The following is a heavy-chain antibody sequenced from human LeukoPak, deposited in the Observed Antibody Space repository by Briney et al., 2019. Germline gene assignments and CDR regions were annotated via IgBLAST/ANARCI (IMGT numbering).Heavy chain of an antibody. V-gene: IGHV1-24*01. Sequence: ASVKVSCKASGGTFSSYAISWVRQAPGKGLEWMGGFDPEDGETIYAQKFQGRVTMTEDTSTDTAYMELSSLRSEDTAVYYCATRLSMYYDILTGYTHLDYWGQGTLVTVSS. CDR3: ATRLSMYYDILTGYTHLDY. D-gene: IGHD3-9*01. CDR2: FDPEDGET. J-gene: IGHJ4*02. CDR1: GGTFSSYA.